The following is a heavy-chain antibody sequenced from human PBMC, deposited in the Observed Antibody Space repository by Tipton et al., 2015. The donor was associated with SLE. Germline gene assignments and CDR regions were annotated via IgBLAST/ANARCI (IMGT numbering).Heavy chain of an antibody. D-gene: IGHD3-10*01. CDR1: GGSISSGIYY. CDR2: IYTSGST. CDR3: ARHGAIQGDWYFDL. J-gene: IGHJ2*01. Sequence: TLSLTCTVSGGSISSGIYYWSWIRQPAGKGLEWIGRIYTSGSTNYNPSLKSRVTISVGTSKNQFSLKLSSVTAADTAVYYCARHGAIQGDWYFDLWGRGTLVTVSS. V-gene: IGHV4-61*02.